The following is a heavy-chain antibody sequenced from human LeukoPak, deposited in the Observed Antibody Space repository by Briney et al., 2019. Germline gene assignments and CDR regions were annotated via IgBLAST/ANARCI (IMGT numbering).Heavy chain of an antibody. CDR3: TKKGLPGYSSGWYYFDY. V-gene: IGHV3-49*04. Sequence: GGSLRLSCAASGFTVSSNYMSWVRQAPGKGLEWVGFIRSEAYGGTAEYAASMKGRFSISRDDSKNIAYLQMHSLQTEDTAVYYCTKKGLPGYSSGWYYFDYWGQGTLVTVSS. J-gene: IGHJ4*02. D-gene: IGHD6-19*01. CDR1: GFTVSSNY. CDR2: IRSEAYGGTA.